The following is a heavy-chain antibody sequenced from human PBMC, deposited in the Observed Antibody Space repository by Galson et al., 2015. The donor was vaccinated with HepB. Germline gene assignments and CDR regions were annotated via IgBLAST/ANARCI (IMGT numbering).Heavy chain of an antibody. Sequence: SETLSLTCTVSGGSISSSSYYWGWIRQPPGKGLEWIGSIYYSGSTYYNPSLKSRVTISVDTSKNQFSLKLSSVTAADTAVYYCARHQNSGYDLGYYFDYWGQGTLVTVSS. CDR1: GGSISSSSYY. CDR2: IYYSGST. J-gene: IGHJ4*02. V-gene: IGHV4-39*01. D-gene: IGHD5-12*01. CDR3: ARHQNSGYDLGYYFDY.